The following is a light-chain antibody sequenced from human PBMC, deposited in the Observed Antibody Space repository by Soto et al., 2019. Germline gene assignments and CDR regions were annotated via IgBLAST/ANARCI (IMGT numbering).Light chain of an antibody. V-gene: IGLV2-14*01. CDR1: SSDVGGYNY. CDR2: DVS. J-gene: IGLJ3*02. Sequence: QSALTQPASVSGSPGQSITISCTGTSSDVGGYNYVSWYQQHPGKAPKLMIYDVSNRPSGVSNRFSGSKSGNTASLTISGLQAEYEADYYCSSYTSSSTPYWVFGGGTKVTVL. CDR3: SSYTSSSTPYWV.